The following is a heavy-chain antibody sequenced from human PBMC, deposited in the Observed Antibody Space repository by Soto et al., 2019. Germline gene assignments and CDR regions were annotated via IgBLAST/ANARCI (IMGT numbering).Heavy chain of an antibody. Sequence: GGSLRLSCAASGFTFDDYGMSWVRQGPGEGQGLRRGLEWVSAISGSGGSTYYADSVKGRFIISRDNSENTLYLQMNSLRAEDTALYYCARDCSSSSCSVWRYWGQGTQVTVSS. D-gene: IGHD2-2*01. CDR1: GFTFDDYG. CDR3: ARDCSSSSCSVWRY. CDR2: ISGSGGST. J-gene: IGHJ4*02. V-gene: IGHV3-23*01.